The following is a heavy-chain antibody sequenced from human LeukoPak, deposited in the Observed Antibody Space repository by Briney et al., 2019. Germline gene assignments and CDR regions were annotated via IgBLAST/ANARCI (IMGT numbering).Heavy chain of an antibody. CDR1: GYTFISYG. J-gene: IGHJ4*02. CDR3: AADDDQLGY. D-gene: IGHD2-2*01. Sequence: ASVKVSCKASGYTFISYGISWVRQAPGQGLEWMGWISAYNGNTNYAQTLQDRVTMTTDTSTSTAYMELSSLRSEDTAVYYCAADDDQLGYWGQGTLVTVSS. V-gene: IGHV1-18*01. CDR2: ISAYNGNT.